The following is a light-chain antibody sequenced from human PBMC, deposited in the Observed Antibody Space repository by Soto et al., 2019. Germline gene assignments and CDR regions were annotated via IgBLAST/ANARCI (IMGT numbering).Light chain of an antibody. CDR2: DAS. CDR1: ESLNSN. V-gene: IGKV3-15*01. CDR3: QQYKNWPAYS. Sequence: EIVMTQSPATLAVSPGERATLSCRASESLNSNLIWYQQKPGQAPRLLIYDASTRATGIPGRFSGSGSGTEFTLTISSLQSEDFAIYFCQQYKNWPAYSFGQGTKLEIK. J-gene: IGKJ2*03.